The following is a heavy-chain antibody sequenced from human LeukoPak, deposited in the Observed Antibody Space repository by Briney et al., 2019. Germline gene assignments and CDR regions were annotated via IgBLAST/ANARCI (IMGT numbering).Heavy chain of an antibody. CDR1: GFTFSSYS. CDR2: ISSSSSYT. CDR3: AREVAFDM. V-gene: IGHV3-21*06. J-gene: IGHJ3*02. Sequence: GGSLRLSCVGSGFTFSSYSMNWVRQAPGKGLEWVSSISSSSSYTFYADSVKGRFTISRDNAKNSLYLQMNSLRAEDTAVYYCAREVAFDMWGQGTMVTVSS.